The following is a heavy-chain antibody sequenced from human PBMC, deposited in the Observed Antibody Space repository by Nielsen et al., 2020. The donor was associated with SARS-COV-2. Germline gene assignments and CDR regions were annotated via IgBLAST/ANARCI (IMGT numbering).Heavy chain of an antibody. CDR3: ARTPSGWQYYYYYMDV. CDR2: INTNTGNP. D-gene: IGHD6-19*01. J-gene: IGHJ6*03. V-gene: IGHV7-4-1*02. CDR1: GYTFTSYA. Sequence: ASVKVSCKASGYTFTSYAMNWVRQAPGQGLEWMGWINTNTGNPTYAQGFTGRFVFSLDTSVSTAYLQISSLKAEDTAVYYCARTPSGWQYYYYYMDVWGKGTTVTVSS.